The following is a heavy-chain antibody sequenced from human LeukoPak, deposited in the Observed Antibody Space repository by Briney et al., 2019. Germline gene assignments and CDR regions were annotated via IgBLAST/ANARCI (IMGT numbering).Heavy chain of an antibody. Sequence: GASVKVSCKASGYTFTSYGISWVRQAPGQGLEWMGWISAYNDNTNYAQKFQGRVTMTTDTSTSTAYMELRSLRSDDTAVYYCAREDGFGGIGSYYYYMDVWGKGTTVTVSS. CDR3: AREDGFGGIGSYYYYMDV. CDR2: ISAYNDNT. CDR1: GYTFTSYG. V-gene: IGHV1-18*01. J-gene: IGHJ6*03. D-gene: IGHD3-10*01.